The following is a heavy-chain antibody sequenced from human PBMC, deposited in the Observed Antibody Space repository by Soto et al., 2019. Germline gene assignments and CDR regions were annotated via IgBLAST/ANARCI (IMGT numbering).Heavy chain of an antibody. CDR1: GFTVSSNY. V-gene: IGHV3-53*01. J-gene: IGHJ3*02. CDR3: ARGGYYDFWSGPYAFDI. CDR2: IYSGGST. D-gene: IGHD3-3*01. Sequence: PGGSLRLSCAASGFTVSSNYMSWVRQAPGKGLEWVSVIYSGGSTYYADSVKGRFTISRDNSKNTLYLQMNSLRAEDTAVYYCARGGYYDFWSGPYAFDIWGQGTMVTVSS.